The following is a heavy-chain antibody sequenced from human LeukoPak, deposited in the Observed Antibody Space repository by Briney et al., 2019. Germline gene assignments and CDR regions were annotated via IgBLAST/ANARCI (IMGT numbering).Heavy chain of an antibody. V-gene: IGHV3-74*01. Sequence: GGSLRLSCAASGFTFSSYGMHWVRQAPGKGLVWVSRINSDGSSTSYADSVKGRFTISRDNAKNTLYLQMNSLRAEDTAVYYCARANYYGSGRAAFDIWGQGTMVTVSS. CDR3: ARANYYGSGRAAFDI. J-gene: IGHJ3*02. CDR2: INSDGSST. CDR1: GFTFSSYG. D-gene: IGHD3-10*01.